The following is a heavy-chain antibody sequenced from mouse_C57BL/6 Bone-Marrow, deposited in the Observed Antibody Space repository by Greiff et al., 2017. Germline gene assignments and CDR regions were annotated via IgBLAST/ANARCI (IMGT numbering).Heavy chain of an antibody. Sequence: QVQLQQSGPGLVQPSQSLSITCTVSGFSFTSYGVHWVRQSPGKGLEWLGVIWSGGSTDYNAAFISRLSISKDNSKSQVFFKMNSLQADDTAIYYCARNPRYYGSRRWYFDVWGTGTTVTVSS. CDR1: GFSFTSYG. CDR2: IWSGGST. D-gene: IGHD1-1*01. V-gene: IGHV2-2*01. J-gene: IGHJ1*03. CDR3: ARNPRYYGSRRWYFDV.